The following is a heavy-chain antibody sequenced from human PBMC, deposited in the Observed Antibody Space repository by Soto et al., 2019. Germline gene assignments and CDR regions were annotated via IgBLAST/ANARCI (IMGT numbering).Heavy chain of an antibody. Sequence: QVQLQQWGAGLLKPSETLSLTCAVYGGSFSGYYWSWIRQPPGKGLEWIGEINHSGSTNYNPSLKRGVXXSXDXXKNQFSLKLSSVTAADTAVYYCARGLTVPPAWFDPWGQGTLVTVSS. D-gene: IGHD4-17*01. CDR3: ARGLTVPPAWFDP. CDR1: GGSFSGYY. CDR2: INHSGST. J-gene: IGHJ5*02. V-gene: IGHV4-34*01.